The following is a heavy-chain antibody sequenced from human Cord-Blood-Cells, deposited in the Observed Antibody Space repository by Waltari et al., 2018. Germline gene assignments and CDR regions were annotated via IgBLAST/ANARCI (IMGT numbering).Heavy chain of an antibody. CDR2: IKQDGSEK. D-gene: IGHD2-8*01. J-gene: IGHJ3*02. CDR1: GFTVSSYW. CDR3: ASTNDAFDI. V-gene: IGHV3-7*01. Sequence: EVQLVESGGGLVQPGGSLSLSCASSGFTVSSYWMSWVRQAPGKGRGVVANIKQDGSEKYYVDSVKGRFTISRDNAKNSLYLQMNSLRAEDTAVYYCASTNDAFDIWGQGTMVTVSS.